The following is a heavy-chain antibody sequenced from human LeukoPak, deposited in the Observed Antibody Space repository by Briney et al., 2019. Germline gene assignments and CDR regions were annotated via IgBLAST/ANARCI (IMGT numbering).Heavy chain of an antibody. J-gene: IGHJ4*02. CDR1: GFTFNSYA. CDR3: AKGVVWEPRDYFDY. CDR2: ITGSGGFT. V-gene: IGHV3-23*01. D-gene: IGHD2-8*02. Sequence: GGSLRLSCAASGFTFNSYAMSWVRQAPGKGLEWVSTITGSGGFTYYADSVKGRFTISRDKSKNTLYLQMNSLRAEDAAVYYCAKGVVWEPRDYFDYWGQGTLVTVSS.